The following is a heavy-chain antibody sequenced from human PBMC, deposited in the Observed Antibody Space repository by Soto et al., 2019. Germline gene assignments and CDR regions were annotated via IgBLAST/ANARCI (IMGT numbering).Heavy chain of an antibody. CDR2: ISGSGGST. D-gene: IGHD1-26*01. CDR1: GFTFSSYA. Sequence: EVQLLESGGGLVQPGGSLRLSCAASGFTFSSYAMSWVRQAPGKGLEWVSAISGSGGSTYYADSVKGRFTISRDNSKNTLYLQMNSLRAEDTAVYYCAKAPNAKKNGIVGADYWGQGTLVTVSS. CDR3: AKAPNAKKNGIVGADY. V-gene: IGHV3-23*01. J-gene: IGHJ4*02.